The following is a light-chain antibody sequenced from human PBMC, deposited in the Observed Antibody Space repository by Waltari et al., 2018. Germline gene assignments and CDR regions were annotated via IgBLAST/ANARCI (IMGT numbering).Light chain of an antibody. Sequence: SYVMTPPPSVSVAPGQTARITCGGINIGGTTVQWYQQKPGQAPVLVIFDDTDRPSGIPERFSGSNAGNTATLTINRVAAGDEADYYCHVWDSSSDHWVFGGGTKLTVL. CDR2: DDT. V-gene: IGLV3-21*02. CDR3: HVWDSSSDHWV. J-gene: IGLJ3*02. CDR1: NIGGTT.